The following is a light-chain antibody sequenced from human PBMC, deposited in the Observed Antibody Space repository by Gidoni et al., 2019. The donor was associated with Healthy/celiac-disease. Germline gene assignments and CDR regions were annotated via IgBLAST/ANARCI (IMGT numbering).Light chain of an antibody. CDR2: GAS. CDR3: QQYNNWLPT. J-gene: IGKJ1*01. V-gene: IGKV3-15*01. Sequence: EIVMTQSPATLSVSPGERATLSCRASQSVSSNLAWYQQKPGQAPRLLIYGASTRATGIPARFIGSGSGTEFTLTISSLQSEDFAVYYCQQYNNWLPTFGQGTKVEIK. CDR1: QSVSSN.